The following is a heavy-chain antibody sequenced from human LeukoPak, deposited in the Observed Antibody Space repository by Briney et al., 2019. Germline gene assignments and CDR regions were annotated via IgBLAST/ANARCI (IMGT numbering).Heavy chain of an antibody. CDR3: ARAGWELQGAFDI. V-gene: IGHV3-23*01. CDR1: GFTFSSYA. D-gene: IGHD1-26*01. Sequence: GGSLRLSCAASGFTFSSYAMSWVRQAPGKGLEWVSAISGSGGSTYYADSVKGRFTISRDNSKNTLYLQMNSLRAEDTAVYYCARAGWELQGAFDIWGQGTMVTVSS. J-gene: IGHJ3*02. CDR2: ISGSGGST.